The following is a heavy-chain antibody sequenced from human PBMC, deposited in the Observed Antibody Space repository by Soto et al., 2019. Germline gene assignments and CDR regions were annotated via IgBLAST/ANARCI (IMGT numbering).Heavy chain of an antibody. CDR2: IYYSGST. Sequence: LSLNSTVFGGSSSSRSYYWGWIRQPPGKGLEWIGSIYYSGSTYYNPPLKSRVTISVDTSKNQFSLKLSSVTAADTAVYYCATRIAARLMYYYGMDVWGQGTTVTVSS. D-gene: IGHD6-6*01. CDR3: ATRIAARLMYYYGMDV. J-gene: IGHJ6*02. V-gene: IGHV4-39*01. CDR1: GGSSSSRSYY.